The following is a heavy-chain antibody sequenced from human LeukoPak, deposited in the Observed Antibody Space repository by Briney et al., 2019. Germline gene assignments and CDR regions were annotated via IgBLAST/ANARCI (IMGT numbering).Heavy chain of an antibody. V-gene: IGHV3-20*04. CDR3: AVQKRNSSGHGLYYFDS. Sequence: PGGSLRLSCAALGFTLEDYGMSWVRHAQGKGLEWVSGINWNDGSTVYVDTVRGRFPIARDNAKSSLYLRMDSLRVAPKALYCCAVQKRNSSGHGLYYFDSWGERTPVTVSP. CDR1: GFTLEDYG. J-gene: IGHJ4*02. CDR2: INWNDGST. D-gene: IGHD3-22*01.